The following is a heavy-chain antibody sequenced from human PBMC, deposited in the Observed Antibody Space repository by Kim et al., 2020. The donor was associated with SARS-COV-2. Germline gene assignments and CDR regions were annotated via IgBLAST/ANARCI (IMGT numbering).Heavy chain of an antibody. V-gene: IGHV3-30*02. Sequence: ESVKGRFTISRDNSKNTLYLQMNSLRAEDTAVYYCAKGEYDFWSGQTIDYWGQGTLVTVSS. CDR3: AKGEYDFWSGQTIDY. D-gene: IGHD3-3*01. J-gene: IGHJ4*02.